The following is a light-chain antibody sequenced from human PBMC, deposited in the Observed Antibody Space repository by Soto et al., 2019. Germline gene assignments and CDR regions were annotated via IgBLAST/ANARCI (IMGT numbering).Light chain of an antibody. Sequence: QTVVTQEPSFSVSPGATVTLTCGLSSGSVSTNNYPSWYQQTPGQAPRTLIYSTYTRSSGVPDRFSASILGNKAALTITGAQAGDESDYYCVLYMGSGIWVFGGGTKLTVL. CDR1: SGSVSTNNY. CDR3: VLYMGSGIWV. CDR2: STY. V-gene: IGLV8-61*01. J-gene: IGLJ3*02.